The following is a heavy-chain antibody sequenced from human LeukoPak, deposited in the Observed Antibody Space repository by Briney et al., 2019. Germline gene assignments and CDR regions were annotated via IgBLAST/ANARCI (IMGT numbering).Heavy chain of an antibody. D-gene: IGHD3-22*01. V-gene: IGHV3-15*01. CDR2: IKSKTDGGTT. Sequence: GGSLRLSCAASGFTVSNAWMSWVRQAPGKGLEWAGRIKSKTDGGTTDYAAPVKGRFTISRDDSKNTLYLQMNSLKTEDTAVDYCTTATSTKIAPYFDYWGQGTLVTVSS. CDR3: TTATSTKIAPYFDY. CDR1: GFTVSNAW. J-gene: IGHJ4*02.